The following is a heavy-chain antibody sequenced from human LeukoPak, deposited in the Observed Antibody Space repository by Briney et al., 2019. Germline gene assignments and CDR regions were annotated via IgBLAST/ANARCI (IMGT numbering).Heavy chain of an antibody. CDR3: ARASMTTHALNY. J-gene: IGHJ4*02. CDR2: MNPYSGNA. Sequence: ASVKVSCKASGYTFTSYDINWVRQATGQGLEWMGWMNPYSGNAGYSQKFQGRVTMTRDTSVNTAYMEVSSLRSEDTAVYYCARASMTTHALNYWGQGTLVTVSS. V-gene: IGHV1-8*01. CDR1: GYTFTSYD. D-gene: IGHD4-11*01.